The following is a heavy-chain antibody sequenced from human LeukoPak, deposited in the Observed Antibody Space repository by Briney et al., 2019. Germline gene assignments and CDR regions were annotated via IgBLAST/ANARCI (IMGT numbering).Heavy chain of an antibody. CDR1: GGSISSGGYY. CDR2: IYYSGST. Sequence: SQTLSLTCTVSGGSISSGGYYWIWIRQHPGKGLEWIGYIYYSGSTYYNPSLKSRVTISVDTSKNQFSLKLSSVTAADTAVYYCASVLSDSSGYYCDFWGQGTLVTVSS. V-gene: IGHV4-31*03. J-gene: IGHJ4*01. CDR3: ASVLSDSSGYYCDF. D-gene: IGHD3-22*01.